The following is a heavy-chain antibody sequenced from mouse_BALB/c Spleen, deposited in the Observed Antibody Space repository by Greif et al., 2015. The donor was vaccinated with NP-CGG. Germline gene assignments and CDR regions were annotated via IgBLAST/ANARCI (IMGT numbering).Heavy chain of an antibody. D-gene: IGHD4-1*01. V-gene: IGHV1-84*02. Sequence: QVQLKESGPELVKPGASVKISCKASDYTFTDYYINWVNQKPGQGLEWIGWIYPGSGNTKYKEKLKGKATLTVDTSSSTAYMQFSSLTSEDTAVYFCVRRTGTEAMDYWGQGTSVTVSS. CDR2: IYPGSGNT. J-gene: IGHJ4*01. CDR1: DYTFTDYY. CDR3: VRRTGTEAMDY.